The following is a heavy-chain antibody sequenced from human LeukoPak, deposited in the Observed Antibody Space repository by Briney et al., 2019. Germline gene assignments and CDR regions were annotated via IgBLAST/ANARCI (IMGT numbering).Heavy chain of an antibody. J-gene: IGHJ6*02. CDR1: GYTFTGYY. CDR3: ARDKGRITVAGTYYYYYYGMDV. V-gene: IGHV1-2*02. CDR2: INPNSGGT. D-gene: IGHD6-19*01. Sequence: ASVTVSCKASGYTFTGYYMHWVRQAPGQGLEWMGWINPNSGGTNYAQKFQGRVTMTRDTSISTAYMELSRLRSDDTAVYYCARDKGRITVAGTYYYYYYGMDVWGQGTTVTVSS.